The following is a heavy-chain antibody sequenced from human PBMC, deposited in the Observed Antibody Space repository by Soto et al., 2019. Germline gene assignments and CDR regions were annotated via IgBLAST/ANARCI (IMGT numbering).Heavy chain of an antibody. J-gene: IGHJ6*02. CDR3: ARESLLKSIPIYGYFYYAMDV. V-gene: IGHV3-7*03. Sequence: EVQLVESGGGLVLPGGSPRLSCAASGFIFSSSWMTWVRQAPGKGLEWVANIKPDGSELFYADSVKGRFTISRDNAITSLYLQMSSLRAEDTAVYYCARESLLKSIPIYGYFYYAMDVWGQGTTVIVSS. D-gene: IGHD3-3*01. CDR2: IKPDGSEL. CDR1: GFIFSSSW.